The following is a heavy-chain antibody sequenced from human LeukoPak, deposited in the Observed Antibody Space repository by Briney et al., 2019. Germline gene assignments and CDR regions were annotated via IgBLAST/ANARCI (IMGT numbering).Heavy chain of an antibody. CDR2: IYTSGST. Sequence: SETLSLTCTVSGGSISSYYWSWIRQPAGKGLEWIGRIYTSGSTNYNPSLKSRVTMSVDTSKNQFSLKLSSVTAADTAVYYCARESGFWSGYYATDAFDIWGQGTMVTVSS. CDR3: ARESGFWSGYYATDAFDI. D-gene: IGHD3-3*01. V-gene: IGHV4-4*07. CDR1: GGSISSYY. J-gene: IGHJ3*02.